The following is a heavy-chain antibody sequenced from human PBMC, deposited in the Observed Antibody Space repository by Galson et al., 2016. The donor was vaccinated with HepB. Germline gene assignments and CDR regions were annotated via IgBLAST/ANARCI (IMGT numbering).Heavy chain of an antibody. CDR2: ISSSSDTI. Sequence: SLRLSCAASGFTFSTYSMNWVRQAPGKGLEWVSYISSSSDTIYYADSVKGRFTISRDNAKNSLYLQMNSLRDDDTAVFYCARDQLYNSRGAASGIIYYYYGMDVWGQGTTVTVSS. V-gene: IGHV3-48*02. CDR3: ARDQLYNSRGAASGIIYYYYGMDV. CDR1: GFTFSTYS. D-gene: IGHD1-26*01. J-gene: IGHJ6*02.